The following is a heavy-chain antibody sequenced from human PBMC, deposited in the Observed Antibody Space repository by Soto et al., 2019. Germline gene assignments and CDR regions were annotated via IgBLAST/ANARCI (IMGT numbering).Heavy chain of an antibody. V-gene: IGHV3-48*01. J-gene: IGHJ4*02. CDR2: ISETRDTI. D-gene: IGHD4-17*01. CDR3: ASIVDYGDHY. CDR1: GLAFSSYT. Sequence: EVQLVESGGGLVQSGGSLRVSCVASGLAFSSYTMSWVRQAPGKGLEWLSSISETRDTIHYADSVKGRFTISRDNAERSLSLQMNSLRVEDTAVYFCASIVDYGDHYWGQ.